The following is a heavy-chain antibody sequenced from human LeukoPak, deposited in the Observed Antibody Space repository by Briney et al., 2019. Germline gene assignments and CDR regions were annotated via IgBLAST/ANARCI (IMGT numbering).Heavy chain of an antibody. V-gene: IGHV4-59*01. Sequence: SETLSLTCTVSGGSISSYYWSWIRQPPGKGLEWIGYIYYSGSTNYNPSLKSRVTISVDTSKNQFSLKLSSVTAADTAVYYCARGGQGSSWYDSQRYFDYWGQGTLVTVSS. D-gene: IGHD6-13*01. J-gene: IGHJ4*02. CDR2: IYYSGST. CDR3: ARGGQGSSWYDSQRYFDY. CDR1: GGSISSYY.